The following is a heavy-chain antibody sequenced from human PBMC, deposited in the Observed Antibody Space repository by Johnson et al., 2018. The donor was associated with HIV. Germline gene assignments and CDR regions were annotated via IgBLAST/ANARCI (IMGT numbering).Heavy chain of an antibody. V-gene: IGHV3-74*01. Sequence: PGGSLRLSCAASGFIFSRSWMHWVRQVPGKGLVWVSRSNSDGSSTTYADSVKGRFTISRDNAKNSLYLQMNSLRAEDTALYYCARGDYDYGDYVDAFDIWGQGTMVTVSS. J-gene: IGHJ3*02. CDR2: SNSDGSST. CDR1: GFIFSRSW. CDR3: ARGDYDYGDYVDAFDI. D-gene: IGHD4-17*01.